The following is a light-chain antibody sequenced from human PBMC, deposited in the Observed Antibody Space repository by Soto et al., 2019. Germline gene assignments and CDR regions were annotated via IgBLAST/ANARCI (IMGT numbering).Light chain of an antibody. CDR2: END. J-gene: IGLJ2*01. Sequence: QSALTQPPSVSAAPGRKVTISCSGSNSNIGKHYVSWYQQFPGTAPKLLIYENDKRPSGIPDRFSGSKSGTSATLGITGLQTGDEAHYYCGTWDTSLSAVVFGGGTQLTVL. CDR1: NSNIGKHY. V-gene: IGLV1-51*02. CDR3: GTWDTSLSAVV.